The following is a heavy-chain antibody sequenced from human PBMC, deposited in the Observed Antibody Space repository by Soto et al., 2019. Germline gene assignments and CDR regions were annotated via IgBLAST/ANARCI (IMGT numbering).Heavy chain of an antibody. J-gene: IGHJ3*02. D-gene: IGHD2-21*02. CDR3: ARSIYGGNSGGAFDI. V-gene: IGHV5-51*01. Sequence: GESLKISCKGSGYSFTTYWIGWVRQMPGKGLEWMGIIYPGDSDTRYSPSFQGQVTFSADKSISTAYLQWSSLKASDTAMYYCARSIYGGNSGGAFDIWGQGTMVTVSS. CDR2: IYPGDSDT. CDR1: GYSFTTYW.